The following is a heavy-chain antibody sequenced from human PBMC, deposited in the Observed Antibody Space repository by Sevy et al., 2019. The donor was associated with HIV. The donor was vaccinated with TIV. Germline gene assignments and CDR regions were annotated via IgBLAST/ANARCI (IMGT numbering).Heavy chain of an antibody. CDR1: GFTFSNYA. CDR3: AREGCSKPHDY. CDR2: FSFGCGKI. V-gene: IGHV3-23*01. Sequence: GGSMRLSCAASGFTFSNYAMSWVRQAPGKGLEWVSTFSFGCGKINYADSVKGRFTISRDNSKNTLYLQMNSLKAEDTALYYCAREGCSKPHDYWGQGTLVTVSS. J-gene: IGHJ4*02. D-gene: IGHD2-2*01.